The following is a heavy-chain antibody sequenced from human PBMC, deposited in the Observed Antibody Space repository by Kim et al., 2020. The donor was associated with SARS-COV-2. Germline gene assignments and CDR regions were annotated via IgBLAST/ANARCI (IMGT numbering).Heavy chain of an antibody. Sequence: RYSPSFQGQVTISADKSISTAYLQWSSLKASDTAMYYCARRPTVANGFDYWGQGTLVTVSS. D-gene: IGHD4-4*01. J-gene: IGHJ4*02. CDR3: ARRPTVANGFDY. V-gene: IGHV5-51*01.